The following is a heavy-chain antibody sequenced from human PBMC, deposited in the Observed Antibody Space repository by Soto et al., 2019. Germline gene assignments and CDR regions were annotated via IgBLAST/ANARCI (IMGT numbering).Heavy chain of an antibody. Sequence: QEQLVQSGAEVKKPGSSVKVSCKASGGSFSTSSFSWVRQAPGQGFEWLGGIIPLSDKPTYAQKFQGRVTINADKSSSTVYMEQSTLSSDDTAVYYCARDPTSISTIVVGTRLDSFDIWGQGTLVIVSS. CDR3: ARDPTSISTIVVGTRLDSFDI. CDR2: IIPLSDKP. D-gene: IGHD3-22*01. CDR1: GGSFSTSS. V-gene: IGHV1-69*06. J-gene: IGHJ3*02.